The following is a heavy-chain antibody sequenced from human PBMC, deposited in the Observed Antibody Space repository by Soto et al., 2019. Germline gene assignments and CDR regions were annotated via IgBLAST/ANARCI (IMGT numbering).Heavy chain of an antibody. CDR3: ARKDYDSRLDF. CDR1: GDPVSSGSFY. Sequence: SETLSLTCTVSGDPVSSGSFYWSWIRQPPGKGLEWIGYVYYTGNANNNPSLKSRVSISIDTSKNEFSLKLRSVTAADTAVYYCARKDYDSRLDFWGQGSLVTVSS. J-gene: IGHJ4*02. D-gene: IGHD3-22*01. V-gene: IGHV4-61*01. CDR2: VYYTGNA.